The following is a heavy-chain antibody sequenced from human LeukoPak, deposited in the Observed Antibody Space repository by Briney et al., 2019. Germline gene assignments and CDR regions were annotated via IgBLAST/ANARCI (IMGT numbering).Heavy chain of an antibody. Sequence: PSETLSLTCTVSGGSISSSSYYWSWIRQPPGKGLEWIGYIYYSGSTNYNPSLKSRVTISVDTSKNQFSLKLSSVTAADTAVYYCARDRRPKYYYDSSGYWPDAFDIWGQGTMVTVSS. J-gene: IGHJ3*02. CDR1: GGSISSSSYY. CDR3: ARDRRPKYYYDSSGYWPDAFDI. V-gene: IGHV4-61*01. D-gene: IGHD3-22*01. CDR2: IYYSGST.